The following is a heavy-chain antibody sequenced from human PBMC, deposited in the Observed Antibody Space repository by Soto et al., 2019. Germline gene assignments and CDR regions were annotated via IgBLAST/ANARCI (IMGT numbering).Heavy chain of an antibody. CDR1: GDSFSSYA. V-gene: IGHV1-69*13. CDR2: IIPFFKGV. J-gene: IGHJ6*02. CDR3: ARDVSLNYYDGTYYYFALDV. Sequence: SVKVSCKASGDSFSSYAISWVRQAPGQGLEWMGGIIPFFKGVNYAQKFQGRVSITADESTATAYMDLYSLKSEDTAVYYCARDVSLNYYDGTYYYFALDVWGQGTSVTVSS. D-gene: IGHD3-16*01.